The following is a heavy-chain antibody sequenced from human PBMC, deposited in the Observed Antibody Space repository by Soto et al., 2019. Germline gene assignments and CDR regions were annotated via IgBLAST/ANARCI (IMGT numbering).Heavy chain of an antibody. J-gene: IGHJ3*01. CDR2: IWYDGSKK. CDR3: TRDQPITP. D-gene: IGHD3-10*01. CDR1: GFTFKNYG. Sequence: GGSLRLSCAASGFTFKNYGMHWVRQAPGKGLEWVAVIWYDGSKKYYADSVKGRFTISRDDSEKALYLQMNSVRAEDTAVYYCTRDQPITPWGQGTMVTVSS. V-gene: IGHV3-33*01.